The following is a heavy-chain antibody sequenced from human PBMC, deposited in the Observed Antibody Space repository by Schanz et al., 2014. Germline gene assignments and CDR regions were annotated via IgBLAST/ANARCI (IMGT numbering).Heavy chain of an antibody. CDR1: GGSISSGGYS. Sequence: QVQLQESGPGLVKPSQTLSLTCAVSGGSISSGGYSWNWIRQPPGKGLEWIVYIYYSGSTYYNPSLKGRFTISVDTSKNQCSLKLSSVTAADTAVYYCARGGRTTYNYYYGMDVWGQGTTVTVSS. CDR2: IYYSGST. CDR3: ARGGRTTYNYYYGMDV. D-gene: IGHD1-1*01. J-gene: IGHJ6*02. V-gene: IGHV4-30-4*07.